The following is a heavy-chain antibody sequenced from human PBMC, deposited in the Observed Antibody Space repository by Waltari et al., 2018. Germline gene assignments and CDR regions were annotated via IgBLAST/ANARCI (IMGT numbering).Heavy chain of an antibody. CDR1: GFPFGRYN. J-gene: IGHJ4*02. CDR3: ARGDLGYCSTARCFDFDS. D-gene: IGHD2-2*01. CDR2: ISASSVYI. Sequence: EVQLVESGGGLVKPGGSLGLSCEAFGFPFGRYNMHWVGQAPGKGLEWVSSISASSVYIYYADSVKGRFTISRDNAKNSLYLEMKSLGADDTAVYYCARGDLGYCSTARCFDFDSWGQGTLVTVSS. V-gene: IGHV3-21*02.